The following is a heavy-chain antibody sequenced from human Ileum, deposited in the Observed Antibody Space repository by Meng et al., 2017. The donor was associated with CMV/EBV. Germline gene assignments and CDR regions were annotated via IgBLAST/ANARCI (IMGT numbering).Heavy chain of an antibody. J-gene: IGHJ5*02. V-gene: IGHV2-5*01. CDR2: IYWSDDK. CDR1: GFSLSSSGVG. CDR3: ARNHKADWFDP. Sequence: CPFSGFSLSSSGVGVGWIRQPPGKALEWLALIYWSDDKYYSPSLKSRLSITKDTSKNQVVLTMTSMDPVDTATYYCARNHKADWFDPWGQGTLVTVSS.